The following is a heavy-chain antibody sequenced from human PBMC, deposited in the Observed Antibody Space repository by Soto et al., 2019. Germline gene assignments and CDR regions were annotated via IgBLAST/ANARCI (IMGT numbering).Heavy chain of an antibody. J-gene: IGHJ4*02. Sequence: QLQLQESGPGLVKPSETLSLTCTVSGGSISSSSYYWGWIRQPPGKGLEWIGSIYYSGSTYYNPSLKSRVTISVDTSKNQFSLKLSSVTAADTAVYYCARWPLWFGELFISSWGQGTLVTVSS. CDR3: ARWPLWFGELFISS. D-gene: IGHD3-10*01. CDR2: IYYSGST. CDR1: GGSISSSSYY. V-gene: IGHV4-39*01.